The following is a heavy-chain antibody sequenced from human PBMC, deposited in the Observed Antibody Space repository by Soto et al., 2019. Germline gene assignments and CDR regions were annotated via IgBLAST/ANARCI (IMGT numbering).Heavy chain of an antibody. V-gene: IGHV4-59*01. CDR1: GASSSSYY. Sequence: QVQLQESGPGLVKPSETLSLTCTVSGASSSSYYWSWIRQPPGKGLEYIGYIFYSGTTNYNPSLQSRVSMSVDTSKNQFSLKLSSVTAADTAVYYCAKLLYASPFYYYGMDVWGQGTTVTVSS. J-gene: IGHJ6*02. D-gene: IGHD2-2*01. CDR2: IFYSGTT. CDR3: AKLLYASPFYYYGMDV.